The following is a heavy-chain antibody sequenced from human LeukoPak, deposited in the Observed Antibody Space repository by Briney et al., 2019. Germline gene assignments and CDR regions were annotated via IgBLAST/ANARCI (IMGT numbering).Heavy chain of an antibody. CDR2: IGDRPDNT. Sequence: GGSLRLSCAASGFTFRNYGLTWVRQAPGKGLEWVASIGDRPDNTYYADSVKGRFTISRDNAKNSLDLQMNSLRVEDTAVYYCARGGLRGYDFWSGYLDSWGQGSLVTVSS. CDR1: GFTFRNYG. D-gene: IGHD3-3*01. CDR3: ARGGLRGYDFWSGYLDS. J-gene: IGHJ4*02. V-gene: IGHV3-23*01.